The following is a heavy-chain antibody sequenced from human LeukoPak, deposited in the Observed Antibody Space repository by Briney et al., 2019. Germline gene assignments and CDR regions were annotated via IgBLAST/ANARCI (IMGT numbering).Heavy chain of an antibody. V-gene: IGHV3-30*04. CDR3: ARDPHYDILTGYCDY. D-gene: IGHD3-9*01. CDR2: ISYDGSNK. Sequence: GGSLRLSCAASGFTFSSYAMHWVRQAPGKGLEWVAVISYDGSNKYYADSVKGRFTISRDNSKNTLYLQMNSLRAEDTAVYYCARDPHYDILTGYCDYWGQGTLVTVSS. J-gene: IGHJ4*02. CDR1: GFTFSSYA.